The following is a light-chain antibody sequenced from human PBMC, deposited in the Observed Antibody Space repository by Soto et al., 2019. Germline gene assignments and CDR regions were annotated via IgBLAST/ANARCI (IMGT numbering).Light chain of an antibody. Sequence: EIGLAQGPGTLSLSTGERATLSCRASQSVNSNFLAWYQQKPGQAPRLLIQGASNRATVIPDSFIGSWSGTDFTRTISRLEPEDVAVYECQQYGNSPRTFGRGTKVDIK. CDR2: GAS. V-gene: IGKV3-20*01. CDR3: QQYGNSPRT. J-gene: IGKJ1*01. CDR1: QSVNSNF.